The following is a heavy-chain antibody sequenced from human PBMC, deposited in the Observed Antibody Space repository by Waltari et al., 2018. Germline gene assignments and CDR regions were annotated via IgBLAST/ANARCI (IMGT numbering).Heavy chain of an antibody. J-gene: IGHJ4*02. Sequence: QVQLVQSGAEVKKPGASVKVSCKASGYTFTGYYMHWVRQAPGQGLEWMGWINPNRGGTNYAQKFQGRVTMTRDTSISTAYMELSRLRSDDTAVYYCARLQRIRGVIGIDYWGQGTLVTVSS. CDR1: GYTFTGYY. CDR2: INPNRGGT. D-gene: IGHD3-10*01. V-gene: IGHV1-2*02. CDR3: ARLQRIRGVIGIDY.